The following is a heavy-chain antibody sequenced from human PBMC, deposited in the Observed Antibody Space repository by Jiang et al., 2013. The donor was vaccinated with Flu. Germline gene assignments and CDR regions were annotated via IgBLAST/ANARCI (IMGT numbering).Heavy chain of an antibody. CDR2: IYYDGSNK. J-gene: IGHJ6*02. CDR3: TRGGSGTDNYYSPMDV. Sequence: VQLLESGGGVVQPGRSLRLSCAASGFIFSTYGIHWVRQAPDKGLEWVALIYYDGSNKDYADSVKGRFTISRDNSKNTVYLEMNSLRAEDTAMYYCTRGGSGTDNYYSPMDVWGLGTKVTVSS. D-gene: IGHD3-10*01. V-gene: IGHV3-33*01. CDR1: GFIFSTYG.